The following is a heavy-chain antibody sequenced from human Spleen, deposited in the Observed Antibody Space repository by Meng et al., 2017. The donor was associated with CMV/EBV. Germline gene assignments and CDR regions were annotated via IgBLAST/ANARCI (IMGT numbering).Heavy chain of an antibody. J-gene: IGHJ4*02. Sequence: GGSLRLSCAASGFTFSSYAMSWVRQAPGKGLEWVSSIIPGSHRTFYADSVEGRFTISRDNSKNTLFLQMNSLRAEDTAIYYCAKGSTTGTTASDYWGQGTLVTVSS. CDR2: IIPGSHRT. CDR3: AKGSTTGTTASDY. D-gene: IGHD1-1*01. V-gene: IGHV3-23*01. CDR1: GFTFSSYA.